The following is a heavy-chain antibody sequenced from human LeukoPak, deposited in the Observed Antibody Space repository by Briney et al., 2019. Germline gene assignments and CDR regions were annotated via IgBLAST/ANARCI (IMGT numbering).Heavy chain of an antibody. CDR3: ASFFGGMDV. CDR1: GFTFSRYW. D-gene: IGHD3-16*01. Sequence: GGSLRLSCAASGFTFSRYWMSWVRQAPGKGLEWVANIKQDGSEKHYVDSVKGRFTISRDNAKNSLYLQMNSLRAEDTAVYYCASFFGGMDVWGQGTTVTVSS. V-gene: IGHV3-7*01. J-gene: IGHJ6*02. CDR2: IKQDGSEK.